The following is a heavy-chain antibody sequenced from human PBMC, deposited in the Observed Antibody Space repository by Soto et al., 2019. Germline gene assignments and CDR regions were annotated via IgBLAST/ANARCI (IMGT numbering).Heavy chain of an antibody. V-gene: IGHV4-38-2*01. D-gene: IGHD2-15*01. CDR2: IFHGGNT. CDR3: ARARWYDAFDV. Sequence: SDTLSLTCAVSGFFISSGNYWGWIRKPPGKGLEWIGSIFHGGNTYYNPSLKSRVTISLDMSKNQFSLKLNSVTAADTAVYYCARARWYDAFDVWGQGTVVTVSS. CDR1: GFFISSGNY. J-gene: IGHJ3*01.